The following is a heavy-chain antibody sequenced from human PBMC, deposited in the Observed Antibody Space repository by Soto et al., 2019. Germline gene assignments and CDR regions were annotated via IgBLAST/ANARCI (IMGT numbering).Heavy chain of an antibody. Sequence: EVQLVESGGGLVKPGGSLRLSCAASGFTFSNAWMNWVRQAPGKGLEWVGRIKSKTDGGTTDYAAPVKGRFTISSDDSKNTLYLQMNSLKTEDTAVYYCTTEGYDFWSGYYPGFDYWGQGTLVTVSS. V-gene: IGHV3-15*07. CDR1: GFTFSNAW. J-gene: IGHJ4*02. CDR3: TTEGYDFWSGYYPGFDY. CDR2: IKSKTDGGTT. D-gene: IGHD3-3*01.